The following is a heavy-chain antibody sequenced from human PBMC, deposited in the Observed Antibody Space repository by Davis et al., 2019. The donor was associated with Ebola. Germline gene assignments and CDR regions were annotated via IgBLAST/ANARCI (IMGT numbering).Heavy chain of an antibody. V-gene: IGHV3-53*01. CDR3: ARELYSSSPDY. D-gene: IGHD6-13*01. Sequence: PGGSLRLSCAASGFTVSSNYMSWVRQAPGKGLEWVSVIYSGGSTYYADSVKGRFTISRDNSKNTLYLQMNSLRAEDTAVYYCARELYSSSPDYWGQGTLVTVSS. CDR1: GFTVSSNY. J-gene: IGHJ4*02. CDR2: IYSGGST.